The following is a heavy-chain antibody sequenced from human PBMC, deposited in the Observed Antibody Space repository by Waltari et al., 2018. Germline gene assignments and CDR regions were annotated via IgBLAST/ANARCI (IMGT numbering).Heavy chain of an antibody. CDR1: GCPFGSSW. V-gene: IGHV3-7*01. CDR3: ARSLSEDIVPTTGVFFDY. D-gene: IGHD5-12*01. Sequence: EVQLVESGGDWVQPGGSLRLSLAASGCPFGSSWMGWVRQAPGKGLEWVANMKQDGIEKFYVDSVKGRFTISRDNAKNSLYLQMNGLRVEDTAVYYCARSLSEDIVPTTGVFFDYWGQGSLVTVSS. CDR2: MKQDGIEK. J-gene: IGHJ4*02.